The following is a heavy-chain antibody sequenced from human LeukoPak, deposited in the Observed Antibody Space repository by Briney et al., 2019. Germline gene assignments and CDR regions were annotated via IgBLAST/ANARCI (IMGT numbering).Heavy chain of an antibody. V-gene: IGHV4-59*08. J-gene: IGHJ4*02. D-gene: IGHD3-22*01. CDR3: ANYYDSSGYYLT. Sequence: SETLSLTCTVSGGAISSYYWSWIRQPPGKGLEWIGNDHYTGSTNDNPSLKSRATISLDTSKNQISLKLSSVTAADTAVYYCANYYDSSGYYLTWGQGILVTVSS. CDR1: GGAISSYY. CDR2: DHYTGST.